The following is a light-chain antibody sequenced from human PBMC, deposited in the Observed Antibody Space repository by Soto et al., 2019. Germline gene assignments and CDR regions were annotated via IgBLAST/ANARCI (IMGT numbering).Light chain of an antibody. J-gene: IGKJ1*01. V-gene: IGKV4-1*01. CDR3: QQYYDSPQT. CDR2: WAS. Sequence: DIVMTQSPDSLAVSLGERATINRKSSQSVLYNSNNKNYLAWYQQKPGQPPKLLIYWASTRESGVPDRFSGSGSGTDFTLTISSLQAEDVAVYYCQQYYDSPQTFGQGTKVEIK. CDR1: QSVLYNSNNKNY.